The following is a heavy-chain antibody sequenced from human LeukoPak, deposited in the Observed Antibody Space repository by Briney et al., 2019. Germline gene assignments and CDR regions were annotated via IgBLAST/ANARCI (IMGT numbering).Heavy chain of an antibody. CDR3: AREGCSGTSCSEYV. V-gene: IGHV4-59*01. J-gene: IGHJ6*02. CDR1: GDSISSYY. CDR2: IYYSGST. Sequence: PSETLSLTCTVSGDSISSYYWSWIRQSPGKGLEWIGYIYYSGSTNYNPSLKSRVTISVDTSKNQFSLKLSSVTAADTAVYYCAREGCSGTSCSEYVWGQGTTVTVSS. D-gene: IGHD2-2*01.